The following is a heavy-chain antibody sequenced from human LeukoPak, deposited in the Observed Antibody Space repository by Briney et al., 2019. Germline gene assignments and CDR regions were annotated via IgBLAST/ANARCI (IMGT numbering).Heavy chain of an antibody. Sequence: PGGFLRLSCAASGFTFSDYYMSWIRQAPGKGLEWVSYISGSGSTIYYADSLKGRFTISRDNAKNSLYLQMNSLGAEDTAVYYCARPIAVAAPVDYWGQGTLVTVSS. V-gene: IGHV3-11*04. D-gene: IGHD6-19*01. CDR1: GFTFSDYY. CDR3: ARPIAVAAPVDY. CDR2: ISGSGSTI. J-gene: IGHJ4*02.